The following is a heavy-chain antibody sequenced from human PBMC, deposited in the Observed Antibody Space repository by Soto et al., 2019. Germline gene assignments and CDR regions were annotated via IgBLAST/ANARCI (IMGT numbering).Heavy chain of an antibody. CDR3: EREGGRGVDV. J-gene: IGHJ6*02. V-gene: IGHV1-8*01. CDR1: GYAFTSYD. Sequence: QVQLVQSGAEVKKPGASVKVPCKASGYAFTSYDINWVRQATGQGLEWMGWMNPNSCNTGYAPKFQGRVIMTRNTCSRTPYTELSRLPSDDTRASYCEREGGRGVDVWGQGATVTVS. D-gene: IGHD3-16*01. CDR2: MNPNSCNT.